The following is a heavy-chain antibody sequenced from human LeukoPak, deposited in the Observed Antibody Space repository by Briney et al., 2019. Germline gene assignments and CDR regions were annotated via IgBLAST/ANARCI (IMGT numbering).Heavy chain of an antibody. CDR2: IYYSGST. D-gene: IGHD4-17*01. V-gene: IGHV4-59*01. Sequence: SETLSLTCTVSGGSISTYYWSWIRQPPGKGLEWIGYIYYSGSTNYNPSLKSRVTISVNTSKNQFSLKLTSVTAADTAVYYCARDYGDYGIVRYFDLWGRGTLVTVSS. CDR3: ARDYGDYGIVRYFDL. J-gene: IGHJ2*01. CDR1: GGSISTYY.